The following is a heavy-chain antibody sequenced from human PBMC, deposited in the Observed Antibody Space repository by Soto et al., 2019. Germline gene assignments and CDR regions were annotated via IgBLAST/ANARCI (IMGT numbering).Heavy chain of an antibody. CDR1: GGSISSDDYY. D-gene: IGHD3-10*01. J-gene: IGHJ6*02. V-gene: IGHV4-30-4*01. Sequence: QVQLQESGPGLVKPSQTLSLTCTVSGGSISSDDYYWSWIRQPPGKGLEWIGYIYYSGSTYYNPSLKSRVTISVDTSKNQFSLKLSSVTAADTAVYYCARGWWGLFNYYGMDVWGQGTLVTVSS. CDR2: IYYSGST. CDR3: ARGWWGLFNYYGMDV.